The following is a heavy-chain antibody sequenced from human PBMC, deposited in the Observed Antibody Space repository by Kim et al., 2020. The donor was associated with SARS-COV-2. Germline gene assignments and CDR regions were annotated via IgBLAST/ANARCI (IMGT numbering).Heavy chain of an antibody. D-gene: IGHD3-22*01. CDR2: SP. J-gene: IGHJ4*02. Sequence: SPHHNPSLERRVTITEDTSKNQFSLKLSSVTAADTAVYYCARGGYYGDFDYWGQGTLVTVSS. CDR3: ARGGYYGDFDY. V-gene: IGHV4-34*01.